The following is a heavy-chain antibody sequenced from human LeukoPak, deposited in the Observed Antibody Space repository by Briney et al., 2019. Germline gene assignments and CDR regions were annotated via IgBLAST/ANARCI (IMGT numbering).Heavy chain of an antibody. CDR2: ISAYNGNT. CDR3: ARDLVYYGSGSATT. CDR1: EYTFTGYY. Sequence: ASVKVSCEASEYTFTGYYMHWVRQAPGQGLEWMGWISAYNGNTNYAQKLQGRVTMTTDTSTSTAYMELRSLRSDDTAVYYCARDLVYYGSGSATTWGQGTLVTVSS. J-gene: IGHJ4*02. V-gene: IGHV1-18*04. D-gene: IGHD3-10*01.